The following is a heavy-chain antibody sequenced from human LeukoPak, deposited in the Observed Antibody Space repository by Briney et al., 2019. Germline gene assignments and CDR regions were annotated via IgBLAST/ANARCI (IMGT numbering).Heavy chain of an antibody. D-gene: IGHD3-22*01. CDR2: ISWNSGSI. Sequence: GGSLRLSCAASGFTFDDYAMHWVRQAPGKGLEWVSGISWNSGSIGYADSVKGRFTISRDNAKNSLYLQMNSLRAEDTALYYCAKDTDTYYYDSSGYLHAFDIWGQGTMVTVSS. CDR3: AKDTDTYYYDSSGYLHAFDI. CDR1: GFTFDDYA. J-gene: IGHJ3*02. V-gene: IGHV3-9*01.